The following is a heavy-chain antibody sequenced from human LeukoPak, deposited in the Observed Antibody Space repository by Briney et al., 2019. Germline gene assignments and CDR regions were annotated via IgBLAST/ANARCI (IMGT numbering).Heavy chain of an antibody. D-gene: IGHD6-13*01. CDR3: AKSPRSAADNWFDP. CDR2: ISGRGGST. J-gene: IGHJ5*02. Sequence: GGSVRLFCAASGYTFSSYAISWVRQAPGEGLEWVSAISGRGGSTYYADSVEGWFTTSRDNSKNSLYLQMNSLTVKDTAIYYCAKSPRSAADNWFDPWGQGTLVTVSS. V-gene: IGHV3-23*01. CDR1: GYTFSSYA.